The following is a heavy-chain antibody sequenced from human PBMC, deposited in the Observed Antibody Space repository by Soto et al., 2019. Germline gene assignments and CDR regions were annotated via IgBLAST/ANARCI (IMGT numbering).Heavy chain of an antibody. J-gene: IGHJ5*02. CDR2: ISSSSSYI. D-gene: IGHD2-15*01. CDR3: ARDGVVAASNWFDP. CDR1: GFTFSSYS. Sequence: PGGSLRLSCAASGFTFSSYSMNWVRQAPGKGLEWVSSISSSSSYIYYADSVKGRFTISRDNAKNSLYLQMNSLRAEDTAVYYCARDGVVAASNWFDPWGQGTLVTVSS. V-gene: IGHV3-21*01.